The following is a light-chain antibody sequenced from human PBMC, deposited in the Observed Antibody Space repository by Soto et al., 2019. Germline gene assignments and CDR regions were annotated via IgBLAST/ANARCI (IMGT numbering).Light chain of an antibody. CDR3: QQRGNWPS. CDR1: QSVSSN. J-gene: IGKJ4*01. Sequence: EIVMTQSPVTLSVSPGERATLSCRASQSVSSNLAWYQQKPGQAPSLLIYGASNRATGIPARFSGSGSGTDFTLTISSLEPEDFAVYYCQQRGNWPSFGGGTKVEIK. CDR2: GAS. V-gene: IGKV3-11*01.